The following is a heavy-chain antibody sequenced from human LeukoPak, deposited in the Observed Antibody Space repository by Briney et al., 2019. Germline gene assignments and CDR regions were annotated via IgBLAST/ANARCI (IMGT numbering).Heavy chain of an antibody. Sequence: GGSLRLSCAASGFIFSGYAMHWVRQAPGKGLEWVAFIRYDGSNKYYADSVKGRFTISRDNSENTLHLQMNSLRAEDTAVYYCAKDHLGDYYYYMDVWGSGTTVTVSS. CDR2: IRYDGSNK. D-gene: IGHD3-16*01. CDR1: GFIFSGYA. J-gene: IGHJ6*03. V-gene: IGHV3-30*02. CDR3: AKDHLGDYYYYMDV.